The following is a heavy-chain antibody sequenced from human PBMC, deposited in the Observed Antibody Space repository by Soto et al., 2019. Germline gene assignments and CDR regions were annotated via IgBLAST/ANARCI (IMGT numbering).Heavy chain of an antibody. J-gene: IGHJ6*03. D-gene: IGHD6-6*01. Sequence: QVQLQESCPGLVKPSGTLSLTGAVSGGAIRPPNSWNWVSQTPGNGLDWIGEISHSWTTNCNPSRTTRFTISLDKSKSHFSLNLTSVTAADTAVYFCARGVPIAPLNRLSYYYLDGWGKGTTVAISS. CDR1: GGAIRPPNS. V-gene: IGHV4-4*02. CDR3: ARGVPIAPLNRLSYYYLDG. CDR2: ISHSWTT.